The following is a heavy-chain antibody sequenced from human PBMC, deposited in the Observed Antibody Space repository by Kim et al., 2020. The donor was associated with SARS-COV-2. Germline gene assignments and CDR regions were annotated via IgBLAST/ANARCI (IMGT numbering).Heavy chain of an antibody. J-gene: IGHJ4*02. CDR1: GFTFSSYG. CDR3: AKEEQWPTTNFDY. CDR2: ISYDGSNK. Sequence: GGSLRLSCAASGFTFSSYGMHWVRQAPGKGLEWVAVISYDGSNKYYADSVKGRFTISRDNSKNTLYLQMNSQRAEDTAVYYCAKEEQWPTTNFDYWGQGTLGTVSS. V-gene: IGHV3-30*18. D-gene: IGHD6-19*01.